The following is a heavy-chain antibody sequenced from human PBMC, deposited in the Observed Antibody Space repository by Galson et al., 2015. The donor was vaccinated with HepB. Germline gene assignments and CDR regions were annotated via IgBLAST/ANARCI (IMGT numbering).Heavy chain of an antibody. J-gene: IGHJ3*02. V-gene: IGHV1-3*01. D-gene: IGHD3-10*01. Sequence: VKVSCKAAGYTFNNHAMHWVRQAPGLGLEWMGWINDGSGNTRYSEKFQGRVTITVDTSANTVYMELSSLRSEDTAVYYCARDRPPPVISGALDIWGQGTLVTVSS. CDR2: INDGSGNT. CDR3: ARDRPPPVISGALDI. CDR1: GYTFNNHA.